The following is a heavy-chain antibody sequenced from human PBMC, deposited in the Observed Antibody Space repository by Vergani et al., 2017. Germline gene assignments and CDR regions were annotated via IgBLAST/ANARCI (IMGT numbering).Heavy chain of an antibody. V-gene: IGHV3-9*03. Sequence: EVQLVESGGGLVQPGRSLRLSCAASGFTFDDYAMHWVRQAPGKGLEWVSVISWNSGSIGYADSVKGRFTISRDNAKNSLYLQMNSLRAEDMALYYCAKARRPTSRAAAPDVWGQGTTVTVSS. D-gene: IGHD6-13*01. CDR1: GFTFDDYA. CDR3: AKARRPTSRAAAPDV. J-gene: IGHJ6*02. CDR2: ISWNSGSI.